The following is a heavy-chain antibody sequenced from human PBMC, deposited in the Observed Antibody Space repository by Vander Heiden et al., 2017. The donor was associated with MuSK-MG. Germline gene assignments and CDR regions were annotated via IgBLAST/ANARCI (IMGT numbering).Heavy chain of an antibody. CDR1: GFSLSTSGVG. CDR2: TYWNGDN. CDR3: AHRPRNFDYAGNGFDY. Sequence: QITLKESGPTLVKPTQTLTPTCTFSGFSLSTSGVGVGWIRQPPGKALEWLAVTYWNGDNRYSPSLKSRLTITKDISKNQVVLTVTNVDPVDTATYYCAHRPRNFDYAGNGFDYWGQGTLVTVSS. V-gene: IGHV2-5*01. J-gene: IGHJ4*02. D-gene: IGHD3-9*01.